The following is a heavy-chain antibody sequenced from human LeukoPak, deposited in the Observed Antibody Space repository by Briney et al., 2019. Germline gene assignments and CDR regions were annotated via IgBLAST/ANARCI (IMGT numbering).Heavy chain of an antibody. CDR2: IKSKTDGGTT. D-gene: IGHD3-10*01. Sequence: PGGSLRLSCAATGFAFSNAWMSWVRQAPGKGLEWVVRIKSKTDGGTTDYAAPVKGRFTISRDDSKNTLYLQMNSLKTEDTAVYYCTTPPVRGAQPWGQGTLVTVSS. J-gene: IGHJ5*02. CDR3: TTPPVRGAQP. V-gene: IGHV3-15*01. CDR1: GFAFSNAW.